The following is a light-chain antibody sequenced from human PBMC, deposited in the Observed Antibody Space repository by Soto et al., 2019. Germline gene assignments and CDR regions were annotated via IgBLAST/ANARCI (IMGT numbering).Light chain of an antibody. V-gene: IGKV3-20*01. Sequence: EIVCRQSPGPLSMSPDEIATPSCSASQSLSSSSLAWYQQKPGQAPRLLISGASSRAADIPDRFSGSGSGTDFTLTINRLEPEDFAVYYCQQYDSSPRTFGQGTKVDIK. CDR2: GAS. CDR3: QQYDSSPRT. CDR1: QSLSSSS. J-gene: IGKJ1*01.